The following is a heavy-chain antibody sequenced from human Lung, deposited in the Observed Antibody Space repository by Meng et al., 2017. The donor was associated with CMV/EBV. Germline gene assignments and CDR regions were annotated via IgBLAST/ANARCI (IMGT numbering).Heavy chain of an antibody. J-gene: IGHJ3*02. CDR3: ARDCSSTSCLDAFDI. Sequence: GEXXKISCAASGFTFDDYAMHWVRQAPGKGLEWVSLISWDGGSTYYADSVKGRFTISRDNSKNSLYLQMNSLRAEDTAVYYCARDCSSTSCLDAFDIWGQG. V-gene: IGHV3-43D*03. CDR2: ISWDGGST. CDR1: GFTFDDYA. D-gene: IGHD2-2*01.